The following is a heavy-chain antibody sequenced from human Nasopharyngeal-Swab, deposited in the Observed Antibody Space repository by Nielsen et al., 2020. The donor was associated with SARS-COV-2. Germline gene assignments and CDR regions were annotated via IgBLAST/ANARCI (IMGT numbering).Heavy chain of an antibody. Sequence: GGSLRLSCAASGFSFSSYAMSWVRQAPGQGLEWVSAISGSGAAPYYGDSVKGRFSIFRDSSNNTLYLQMNSLRAEDTAVYYCARDHCSGGSCYRFDPWGQGTLVTVSS. CDR2: ISGSGAAP. D-gene: IGHD2-15*01. CDR1: GFSFSSYA. V-gene: IGHV3-23*01. J-gene: IGHJ5*02. CDR3: ARDHCSGGSCYRFDP.